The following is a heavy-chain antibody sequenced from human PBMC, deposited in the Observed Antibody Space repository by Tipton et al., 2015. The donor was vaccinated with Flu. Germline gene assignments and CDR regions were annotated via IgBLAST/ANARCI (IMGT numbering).Heavy chain of an antibody. J-gene: IGHJ4*02. CDR3: ARDDAAAPRVFKY. Sequence: TLSLTCAVSGGSISSYFWTWIRQSPGKGLEWIGYIYYTGTTNYSPSLKSRVTLSLDTSKNHFSLRLSSVTAADTAVYYCARDDAAAPRVFKYWGQGALVTVSS. CDR2: IYYTGTT. CDR1: GGSISSYF. V-gene: IGHV4-59*01. D-gene: IGHD6-13*01.